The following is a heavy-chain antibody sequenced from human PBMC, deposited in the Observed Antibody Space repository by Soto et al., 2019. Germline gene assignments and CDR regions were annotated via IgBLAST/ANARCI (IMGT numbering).Heavy chain of an antibody. CDR2: ISAYNGNT. Sequence: GASVKVSCKASGYTFTSYGISWVRQAPGQGLEWMGWISAYNGNTNYAQKLQGRVTMTTDTSTSTAYMELRSLRSDDTAVYYCARAVITFGGVIPNNWFDPWGQGTRVTVSS. D-gene: IGHD3-16*02. CDR1: GYTFTSYG. J-gene: IGHJ5*02. V-gene: IGHV1-18*04. CDR3: ARAVITFGGVIPNNWFDP.